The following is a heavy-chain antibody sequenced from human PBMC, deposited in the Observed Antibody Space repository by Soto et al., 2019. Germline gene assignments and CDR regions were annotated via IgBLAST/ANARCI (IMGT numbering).Heavy chain of an antibody. V-gene: IGHV1-18*01. D-gene: IGHD6-13*01. CDR3: ARSEGHSSSWPWGY. CDR2: ISAYNGNT. CDR1: GYTFTSYG. J-gene: IGHJ4*02. Sequence: QVQLVQSGAEVKKPGASVKVSCKASGYTFTSYGISWVRQAPGQGLEWMGWISAYNGNTNYAQKLQGRVTMTTDTTGSTADMELRSRRSDDTALYYCARSEGHSSSWPWGYWGQGTLVTVSS.